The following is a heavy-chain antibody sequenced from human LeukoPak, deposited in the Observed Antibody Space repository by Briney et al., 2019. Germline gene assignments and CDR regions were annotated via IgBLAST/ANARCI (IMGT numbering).Heavy chain of an antibody. CDR1: GGSFSGYY. CDR3: ARRYSSSWKGWFDP. CDR2: INHSGST. D-gene: IGHD6-13*01. Sequence: SETLSLTCAVYGGSFSGYYWSWIRQPPGKGLEWIGEINHSGSTNYNPSLKSRVTISVDTSKNQFSLKLSSVTAADTAVYYCARRYSSSWKGWFDPWGQGTLVTVSS. J-gene: IGHJ5*02. V-gene: IGHV4-34*01.